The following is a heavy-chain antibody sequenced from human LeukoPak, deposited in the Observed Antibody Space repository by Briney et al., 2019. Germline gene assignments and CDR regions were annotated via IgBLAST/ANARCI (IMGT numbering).Heavy chain of an antibody. CDR3: AKGRVAANY. D-gene: IGHD5-12*01. J-gene: IGHJ4*02. Sequence: PSETLSLTCTVSDDSISTSYWSWIRQPPGKGLEWIGYVSYSGSTNYSPSLKSRVTISVDTSKNQFSLKLSSVTAADTAVYYCAKGRVAANYWGQGTLVIVSS. CDR2: VSYSGST. V-gene: IGHV4-59*01. CDR1: DDSISTSY.